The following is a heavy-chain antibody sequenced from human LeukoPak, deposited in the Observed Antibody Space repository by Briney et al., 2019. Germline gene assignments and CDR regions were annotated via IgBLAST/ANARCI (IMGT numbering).Heavy chain of an antibody. V-gene: IGHV4-34*01. Sequence: PSEILSLTCAVYGGSFSGYYWSWIRQPPGKGLEWIGEINHSGSTNYNPSLKSRVTISVDTSKNQFSLKLSSVTAADTAVYYCARGPSCSSTSCYYRKYNWFDPWGQGTLVTVSS. D-gene: IGHD2-2*01. J-gene: IGHJ5*02. CDR1: GGSFSGYY. CDR3: ARGPSCSSTSCYYRKYNWFDP. CDR2: INHSGST.